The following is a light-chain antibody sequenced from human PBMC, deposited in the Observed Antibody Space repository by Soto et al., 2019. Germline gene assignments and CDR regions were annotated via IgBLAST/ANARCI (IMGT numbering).Light chain of an antibody. J-gene: IGLJ1*01. Sequence: QSVLTQPASVSGSPGQPITISCTGTSSDVGSYNLVSWYQQHPGKAHKLMIYEVSKRPSGVSNRFSGSKSGNTASLTISGLQAEDEADYYCCSYAGSSPYVFGTGTKVTVL. CDR3: CSYAGSSPYV. CDR2: EVS. V-gene: IGLV2-23*02. CDR1: SSDVGSYNL.